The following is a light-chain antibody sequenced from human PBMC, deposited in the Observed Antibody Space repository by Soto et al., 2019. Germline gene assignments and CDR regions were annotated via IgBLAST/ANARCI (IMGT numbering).Light chain of an antibody. CDR3: ETWDTNGV. CDR1: SGHSSYI. J-gene: IGLJ2*01. Sequence: QPVLTQSSSASASLGSSVKLTCTLSSGHSSYIIAWHQQQPGKAPRYLMKLEGSGSYNKGSGVPDRFSGSSSGADRYLTISNLQSEDEADYYCETWDTNGVFGGGTKLTVL. V-gene: IGLV4-60*03. CDR2: LEGSGSY.